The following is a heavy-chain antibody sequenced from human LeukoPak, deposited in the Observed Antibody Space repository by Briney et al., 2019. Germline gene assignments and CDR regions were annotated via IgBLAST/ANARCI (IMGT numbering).Heavy chain of an antibody. V-gene: IGHV4-39*07. J-gene: IGHJ4*02. Sequence: PSETLSLTCTVSGGSISSSSYYWGWIRQPPGEGLEWIGSIYYSGSTYYNPSLKSRVTISVDTSKNQFSLKLSSVTAADTAVYYCAGSDSGSANLPTQRDFDYWGQGTLVTVSS. CDR2: IYYSGST. CDR1: GGSISSSSYY. D-gene: IGHD3-22*01. CDR3: AGSDSGSANLPTQRDFDY.